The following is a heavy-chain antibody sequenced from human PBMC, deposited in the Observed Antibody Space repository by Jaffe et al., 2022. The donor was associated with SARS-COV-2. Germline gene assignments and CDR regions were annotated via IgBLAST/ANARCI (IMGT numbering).Heavy chain of an antibody. D-gene: IGHD3-3*01. CDR1: GYTFSNYD. CDR2: ISGYSGNT. Sequence: QIQLVQSGAEVKKPGASVKVSCKAFGYTFSNYDINWVRQAPGQGPEWMGWISGYSGNTNYAQKVQGRVTMTTDTSTSTSYMELRSLTSDDTAVYYCARTGVIIYGDKIRYFDYWGQGTLVTVSS. V-gene: IGHV1-18*01. CDR3: ARTGVIIYGDKIRYFDY. J-gene: IGHJ4*02.